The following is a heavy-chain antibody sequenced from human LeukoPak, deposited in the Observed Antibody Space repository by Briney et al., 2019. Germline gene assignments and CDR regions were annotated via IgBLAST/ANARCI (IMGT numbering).Heavy chain of an antibody. D-gene: IGHD3-10*01. V-gene: IGHV4-39*07. CDR2: IYYSGST. CDR1: GGSISSSSYF. Sequence: SETLSLTCTVSGGSISSSSYFWGWIRQPPGKGLEWIGSIYYSGSTYYNPSLKSRVTLSVDTSKNQFSLKLSSVTAADTAVYYCARVSYFSYYYYMDVWGKGTTVTVSS. J-gene: IGHJ6*03. CDR3: ARVSYFSYYYYMDV.